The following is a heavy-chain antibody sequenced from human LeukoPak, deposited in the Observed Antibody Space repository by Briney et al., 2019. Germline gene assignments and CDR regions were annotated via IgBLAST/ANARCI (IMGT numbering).Heavy chain of an antibody. D-gene: IGHD2-15*01. Sequence: GGSLRLSCVASGFTFSNYAMRWVRQAPGKGLEWVSGISGSGGSPYYADSEKGRLTIPRDNSKHTLSLHMHSVRCGDTAVYYCAKVISGGSCYQSDYWGQGTLVTVSS. CDR1: GFTFSNYA. J-gene: IGHJ4*02. CDR2: ISGSGGSP. V-gene: IGHV3-23*01. CDR3: AKVISGGSCYQSDY.